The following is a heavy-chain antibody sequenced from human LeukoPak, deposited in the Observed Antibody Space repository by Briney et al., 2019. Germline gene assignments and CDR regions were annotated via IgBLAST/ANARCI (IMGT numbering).Heavy chain of an antibody. J-gene: IGHJ3*02. CDR2: ISWNSGSI. V-gene: IGHV3-9*03. D-gene: IGHD6-13*01. CDR1: GFTFDDYA. Sequence: PGRSLRLSCAASGFTFDDYAMHWVRQAPGKGLEWVSGISWNSGSIGYADSVKGRFTISRDNAKNSLYLQMNSLRAEDMALYYCAKDVAAAGTRSAFDIWGQGTMVTVSS. CDR3: AKDVAAAGTRSAFDI.